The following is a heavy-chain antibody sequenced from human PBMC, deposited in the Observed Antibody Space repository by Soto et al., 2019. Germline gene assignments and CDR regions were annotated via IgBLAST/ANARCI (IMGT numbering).Heavy chain of an antibody. CDR2: IYYSGST. V-gene: IGHV4-61*08. CDR3: ARGGGYDIYYYYYGMDV. Sequence: SETLSLTCAVSGGSISSGGYSWSWIRQPPGKGLEWIGYIYYSGSTNYNPSLKSRVTISVDTSKNQFSLKLSSVTAADTAVYYCARGGGYDIYYYYYGMDVWGQGTTVTV. J-gene: IGHJ6*02. D-gene: IGHD5-12*01. CDR1: GGSISSGGYS.